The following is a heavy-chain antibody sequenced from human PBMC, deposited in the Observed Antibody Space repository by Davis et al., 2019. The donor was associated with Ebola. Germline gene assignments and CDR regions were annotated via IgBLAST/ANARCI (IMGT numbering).Heavy chain of an antibody. CDR1: VITFSSYA. D-gene: IGHD1-14*01. J-gene: IGHJ4*01. CDR2: ISGSGGST. Sequence: GESLKISCTDSVITFSSYAMTWVRQAPGKGLEWVSAISGSGGSTYYAGSVRGRFTISRDNSRDTLYLQMNSLKSEDTAVYYCARLSGTSDFDFWGHGIVVTVSA. V-gene: IGHV3-23*01. CDR3: ARLSGTSDFDF.